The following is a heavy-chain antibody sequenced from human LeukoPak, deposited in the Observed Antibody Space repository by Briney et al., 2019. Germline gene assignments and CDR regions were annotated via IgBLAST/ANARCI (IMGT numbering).Heavy chain of an antibody. CDR3: ARFVVPAASYYYYGMDV. CDR2: IYYSGST. V-gene: IGHV4-59*01. Sequence: PSEALSLTCTVSGGPISSYYWSWIRQPPGKGLEWIGYIYYSGSTNYNPSLKSRVTISVDTSKNQFSLKLSSVTAADTAVYYCARFVVPAASYYYYGMDVWGQGTTVTVSS. CDR1: GGPISSYY. J-gene: IGHJ6*02. D-gene: IGHD2-2*01.